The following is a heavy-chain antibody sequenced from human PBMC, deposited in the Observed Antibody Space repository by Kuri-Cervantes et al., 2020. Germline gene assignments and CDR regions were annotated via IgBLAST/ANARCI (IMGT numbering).Heavy chain of an antibody. D-gene: IGHD5-24*01. V-gene: IGHV4-39*07. J-gene: IGHJ3*02. Sequence: SETLSLTCTVSGGSISSSSYYWGWIRQPPGKGLEWIGSIYYSGSTYYNPSLKSRVTISVDTSKNQFSLKLSSVTAADTAAYYCARSIRWAFDIWGQGTMVTVSS. CDR3: ARSIRWAFDI. CDR1: GGSISSSSYY. CDR2: IYYSGST.